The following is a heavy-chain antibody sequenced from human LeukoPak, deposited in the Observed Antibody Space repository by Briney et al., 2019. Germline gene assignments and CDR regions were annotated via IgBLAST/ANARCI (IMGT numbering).Heavy chain of an antibody. CDR2: ISAYNGNT. Sequence: GASVKVSCKASGYTFTTYGISWVRQAPGQGLEWMGWISAYNGNTNYAQKLQGRVTMTTDTSTSTAYMELRSLRSDDTAVYYCARIDYYDSSGRIDYWGPGTLVTVSS. V-gene: IGHV1-18*01. J-gene: IGHJ4*02. CDR3: ARIDYYDSSGRIDY. D-gene: IGHD3-22*01. CDR1: GYTFTTYG.